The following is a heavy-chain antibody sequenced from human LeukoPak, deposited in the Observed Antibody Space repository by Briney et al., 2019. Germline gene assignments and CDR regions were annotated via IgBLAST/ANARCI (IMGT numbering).Heavy chain of an antibody. Sequence: SETLSLTCTVSGGSISSYYWSWIRQPPGKGLEWIGYIYYSGSTNYNPSLKSRVTISVDTSKNRFSLKLSSVTAADTAVYYCARQGKGLRETQSNWFDPWGQGTLVTVSS. D-gene: IGHD5-12*01. CDR1: GGSISSYY. J-gene: IGHJ5*02. CDR3: ARQGKGLRETQSNWFDP. CDR2: IYYSGST. V-gene: IGHV4-59*08.